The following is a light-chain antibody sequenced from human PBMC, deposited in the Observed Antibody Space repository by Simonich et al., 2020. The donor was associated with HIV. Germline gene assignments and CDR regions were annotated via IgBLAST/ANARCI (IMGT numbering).Light chain of an antibody. CDR1: QSVLYSSNNKNY. CDR2: WAS. V-gene: IGKV4-1*01. J-gene: IGKJ2*01. CDR3: QQYYTTPYT. Sequence: DIVMTQSPDSLAVSLGERATINCKSSQSVLYSSNNKNYLGWAQQKSGPPPKLLIYWASTRESGVPDRFSASGSGTDFTLTISSLQAEDVAVYYCQQYYTTPYTFGQGTKLEIK.